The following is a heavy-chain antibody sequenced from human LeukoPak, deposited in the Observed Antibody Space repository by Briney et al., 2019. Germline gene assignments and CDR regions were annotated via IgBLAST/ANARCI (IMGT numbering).Heavy chain of an antibody. V-gene: IGHV4-59*01. CDR1: GGSISSYY. CDR3: ARGPYYYDSSGYYPPYYFDY. J-gene: IGHJ4*02. Sequence: PSETLSLTRSVSGGSISSYYWSWIRQPPGKGLEWIGYIYYSGSTDYNPSLKSRVTISVDTSKNQFSLKLSSVTAADTAVYYCARGPYYYDSSGYYPPYYFDYWGQGTLVTVSS. CDR2: IYYSGST. D-gene: IGHD3-22*01.